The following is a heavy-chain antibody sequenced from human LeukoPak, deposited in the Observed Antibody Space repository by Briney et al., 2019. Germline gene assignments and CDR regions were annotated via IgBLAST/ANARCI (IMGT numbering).Heavy chain of an antibody. D-gene: IGHD2-21*02. V-gene: IGHV3-48*01. CDR2: IGTTSGAT. CDR1: GFTFNAFD. J-gene: IGHJ4*02. Sequence: GGSLRLSCAASGFTFNAFDMNWVRQAPGKGLEWVSYIGTTSGATYYADSVKGRFTISRDSAKNSLYLQMNSLRAEDTAVYYCARFRTWGDKAFDYWGQGTLVTVSS. CDR3: ARFRTWGDKAFDY.